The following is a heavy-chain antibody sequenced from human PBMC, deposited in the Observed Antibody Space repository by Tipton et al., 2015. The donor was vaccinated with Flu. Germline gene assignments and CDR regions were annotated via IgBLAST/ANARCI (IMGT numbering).Heavy chain of an antibody. V-gene: IGHV3-74*01. J-gene: IGHJ5*02. CDR3: ARAWAAAGSA. CDR2: INHDGTDT. D-gene: IGHD6-13*01. CDR1: GFTFSSYY. Sequence: SLRLSCAASGFTFSSYYMHWVRQDPGKGLLWVSRINHDGTDTVYADSVKGRFTISRDNAKNTLYLQMNSLRSEDTAVYYCARAWAAAGSAWGQGTLVTVSS.